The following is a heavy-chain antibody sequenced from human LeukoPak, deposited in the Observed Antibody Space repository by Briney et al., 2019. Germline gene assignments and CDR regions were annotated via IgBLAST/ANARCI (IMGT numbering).Heavy chain of an antibody. V-gene: IGHV3-23*01. CDR1: GFSFSSYA. J-gene: IGHJ4*02. D-gene: IGHD1-1*01. CDR3: AKEERPWDPFDY. Sequence: PGGSLRLSCAASGFSFSSYAMSWVRQAPGKGLEWVSAISGSGGNTCYADSVRGRFTISRDNSKNTLYLQMNSLRAEDTAVHYCAKEERPWDPFDYWGQGTLVTVSS. CDR2: ISGSGGNT.